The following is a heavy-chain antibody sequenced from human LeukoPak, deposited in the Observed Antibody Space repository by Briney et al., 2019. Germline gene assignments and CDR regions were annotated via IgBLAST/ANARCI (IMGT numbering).Heavy chain of an antibody. Sequence: SETLSLTCTVSGGSISSSSYYWGWIRQPPGKGLEWIGSIYYSGSTYYNPSLKSRVTISVDTSKNQFSLKLSSVTAADTAVYYCARDGYYGSGSPGYWGQGTLVTVSS. J-gene: IGHJ4*02. CDR3: ARDGYYGSGSPGY. CDR2: IYYSGST. D-gene: IGHD3-10*01. V-gene: IGHV4-39*07. CDR1: GGSISSSSYY.